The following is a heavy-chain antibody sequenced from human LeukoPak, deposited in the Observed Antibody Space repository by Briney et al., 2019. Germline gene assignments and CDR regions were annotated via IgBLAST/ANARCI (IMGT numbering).Heavy chain of an antibody. CDR2: MNPDSGNT. Sequence: APVRVSCKPSGSPFTIYDINWVRQAAGQGLEWMGWMNPDSGNTDFAQKFQGRVTMTRNTSISTAYMELSSLTSEDTAVYYCAVHLPGDYLDPWGQGTLVTVSS. CDR3: AVHLPGDYLDP. J-gene: IGHJ5*02. V-gene: IGHV1-8*01. D-gene: IGHD4-17*01. CDR1: GSPFTIYD.